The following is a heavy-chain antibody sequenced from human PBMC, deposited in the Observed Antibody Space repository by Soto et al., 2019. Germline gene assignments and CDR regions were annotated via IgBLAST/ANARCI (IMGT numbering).Heavy chain of an antibody. J-gene: IGHJ4*02. CDR2: INHSGST. CDR3: ARIALYCTTGVCYPAYFDY. Sequence: SETLSLTCTVSGGSISSYYWSWIRQPPGKGLEWIGEINHSGSTNYNPSLKSRVTISVDTSKNQFSLKLSSVTAADTAVYYCARIALYCTTGVCYPAYFDYSGPGTMVTVYS. V-gene: IGHV4-34*01. D-gene: IGHD2-8*01. CDR1: GGSISSYY.